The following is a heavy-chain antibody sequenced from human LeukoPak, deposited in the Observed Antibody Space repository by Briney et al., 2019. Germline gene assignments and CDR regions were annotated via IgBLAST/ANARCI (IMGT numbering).Heavy chain of an antibody. CDR1: GFTSTIYA. CDR2: ISSSSSYI. D-gene: IGHD6-19*01. CDR3: ARDGDPYSSGWYALGHFDY. Sequence: GGSLRLSCVASGFTSTIYAMSWVRQAPGKGLEWVSSISSSSSYIYYADSVKGRFTISRDNAKNSLYLQMNGLRAEDTAVYYCARDGDPYSSGWYALGHFDYWGQGTLVTVSS. V-gene: IGHV3-21*01. J-gene: IGHJ4*02.